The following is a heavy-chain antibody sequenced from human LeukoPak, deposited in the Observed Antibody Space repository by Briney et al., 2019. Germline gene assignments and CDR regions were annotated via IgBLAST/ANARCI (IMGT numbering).Heavy chain of an antibody. D-gene: IGHD3-10*01. V-gene: IGHV4-59*01. CDR2: IYYSGST. Sequence: SETLSLTCSVSGGSISTYYWSWIRQPPGKGLEWIGYIYYSGSTNYNPSLKSRVTISVDTSKNQFSLKLSSVTAADTAVYYCARDSMVRGVGYYYYYMDVWGKGTTVTVSS. CDR3: ARDSMVRGVGYYYYYMDV. CDR1: GGSISTYY. J-gene: IGHJ6*03.